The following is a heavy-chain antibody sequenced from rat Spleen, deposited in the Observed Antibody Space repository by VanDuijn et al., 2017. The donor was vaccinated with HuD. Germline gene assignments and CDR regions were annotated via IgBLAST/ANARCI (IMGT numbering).Heavy chain of an antibody. CDR3: TSAVPY. V-gene: IGHV5-29*01. J-gene: IGHJ2*01. CDR1: GFTFSNYG. CDR2: ISYDGSST. Sequence: EVQLVESGGGPVQPGRSLTLSCAASGFTFSNYGMAWVRQAPTKGLEWVATISYDGSSTYYRDSVKGRFTISRDNAKRTLYLQMDSLRSEDTATYYCTSAVPYWGQGVMVTVSS.